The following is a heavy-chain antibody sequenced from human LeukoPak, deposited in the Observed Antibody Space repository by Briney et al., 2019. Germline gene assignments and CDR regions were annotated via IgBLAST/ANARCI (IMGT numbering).Heavy chain of an antibody. CDR1: GFIFNSYA. CDR3: ANGEDY. V-gene: IGHV3-23*01. Sequence: GGSLRLSCAASGFIFNSYAMTWVRQAPGKGLEWVSAISGSGATTYYADSVRGRFTISRDNSKNTLYLQMNSLRAEDTAVYYCANGEDYWGQGTLVTVSS. D-gene: IGHD3-10*01. J-gene: IGHJ4*02. CDR2: ISGSGATT.